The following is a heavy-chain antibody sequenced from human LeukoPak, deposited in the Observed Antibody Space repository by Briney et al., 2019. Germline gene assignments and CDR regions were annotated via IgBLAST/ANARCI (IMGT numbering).Heavy chain of an antibody. CDR3: ARRHHATTVTARDH. Sequence: HRASVKVSCKASGYTFTSYGISWVRQAPGQGLEWMGWISAYNDNTNYAQKLQGRVTMTTDTSTSTAYMELRSLRSDDTAVYYCARRHHATTVTARDHYGQGTLVNVSS. CDR2: ISAYNDNT. J-gene: IGHJ4*02. D-gene: IGHD4-17*01. CDR1: GYTFTSYG. V-gene: IGHV1-18*01.